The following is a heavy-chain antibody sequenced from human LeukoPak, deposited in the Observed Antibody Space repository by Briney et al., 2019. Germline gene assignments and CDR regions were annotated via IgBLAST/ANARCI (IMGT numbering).Heavy chain of an antibody. Sequence: GGSLRLSCAVSGFTLSTYEMNWVRQAPGKGLEWVSYISRSGSTIYYADSVKGRFTISRDNAKNSLYLQMNSLRAEDTAIYYCARLYSSSWYRGGYWGQGTLVTVSS. CDR3: ARLYSSSWYRGGY. J-gene: IGHJ4*02. CDR2: ISRSGSTI. V-gene: IGHV3-48*03. D-gene: IGHD6-13*01. CDR1: GFTLSTYE.